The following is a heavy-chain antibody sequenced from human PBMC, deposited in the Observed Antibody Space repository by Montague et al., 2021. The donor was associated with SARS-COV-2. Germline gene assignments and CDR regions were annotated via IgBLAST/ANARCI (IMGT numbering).Heavy chain of an antibody. CDR2: INGDGGFT. J-gene: IGHJ4*02. D-gene: IGHD5-12*01. CDR3: ARERGYSGYVVFGF. Sequence: SLRLSCAASGFTFRNYWMHWVRQIPGKGLIWVAGINGDGGFTRYADSVEGRFTVSRDNAKNTLYLQVNSLRAEDTAIYYCARERGYSGYVVFGFWGQGILVTVSS. V-gene: IGHV3-74*01. CDR1: GFTFRNYW.